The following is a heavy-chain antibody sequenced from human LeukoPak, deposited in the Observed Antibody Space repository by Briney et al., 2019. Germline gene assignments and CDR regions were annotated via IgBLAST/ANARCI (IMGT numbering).Heavy chain of an antibody. CDR2: IYHSGST. J-gene: IGHJ4*02. CDR3: ARDMQLVLMDY. V-gene: IGHV4-38-2*02. Sequence: SETLSLTCTVSGYSISSGYYWGWIRQPPGKGLEWIGSIYHSGSTYYNPSLKSRVTISVDTSKNQFSLKLSSVTAADTAVYYCARDMQLVLMDYWGQGTLVTVSS. D-gene: IGHD2-8*01. CDR1: GYSISSGYY.